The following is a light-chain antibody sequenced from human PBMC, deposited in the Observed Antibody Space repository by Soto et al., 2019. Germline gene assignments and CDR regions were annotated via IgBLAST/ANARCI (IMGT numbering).Light chain of an antibody. J-gene: IGKJ1*01. CDR3: QQYDKYST. CDR1: QSISVS. CDR2: DAS. Sequence: IQMTQSPSTLSASVGDTVTITCRASQSISVSLAWYQQKPGKAPNLLIYDASTLQGGVPSRFSGSGSGTEFTLTVTSLQPEDLATYFCQQYDKYSTLGRGTKVDIK. V-gene: IGKV1-5*01.